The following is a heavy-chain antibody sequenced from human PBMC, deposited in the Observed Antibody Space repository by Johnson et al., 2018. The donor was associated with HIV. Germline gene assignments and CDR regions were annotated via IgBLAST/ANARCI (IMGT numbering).Heavy chain of an antibody. J-gene: IGHJ3*02. CDR3: ARGRYGRMTTVAAAAFDI. CDR1: GFTFSNYD. Sequence: MLLVESGGGLIQPGGSLRLSCAASGFTFSNYDMYWVRQPTGKGLEWVSGLGTAGDTYYADSVKGRFTISRDNSKNTLYLQMNSLRAEDTALYYCARGRYGRMTTVAAAAFDIWGQGTMVTVSS. V-gene: IGHV3-13*01. D-gene: IGHD4-23*01. CDR2: LGTAGDT.